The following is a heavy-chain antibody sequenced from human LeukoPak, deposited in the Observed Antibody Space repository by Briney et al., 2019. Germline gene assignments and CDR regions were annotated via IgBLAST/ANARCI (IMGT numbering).Heavy chain of an antibody. J-gene: IGHJ4*02. CDR3: ARRQGCSSTSCPPDY. CDR1: GCSFTTYW. D-gene: IGHD2-2*01. Sequence: GEPLKISCRGSGCSFTTYWIGWVRQMPGKGLEWMGIIYPGDSDTRYTPSFQGQVTMSADKSINTAYLQWSSLKASDTAMYYCARRQGCSSTSCPPDYWGQGTLVTVSP. CDR2: IYPGDSDT. V-gene: IGHV5-51*01.